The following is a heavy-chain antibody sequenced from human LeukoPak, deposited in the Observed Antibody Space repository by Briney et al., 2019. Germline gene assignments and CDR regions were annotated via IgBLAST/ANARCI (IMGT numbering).Heavy chain of an antibody. J-gene: IGHJ3*02. Sequence: PGGSLRLSCAASGFTFSSYSMNWVRQAPGKGLEWVSSISSSSSYIYYADSVKGRFTISRDNAKNSLYLQMNSLRAEDTAVYYCARATWIQVSDAFDIWGQGTMVTVSS. CDR2: ISSSSSYI. D-gene: IGHD2-2*03. CDR1: GFTFSSYS. V-gene: IGHV3-21*01. CDR3: ARATWIQVSDAFDI.